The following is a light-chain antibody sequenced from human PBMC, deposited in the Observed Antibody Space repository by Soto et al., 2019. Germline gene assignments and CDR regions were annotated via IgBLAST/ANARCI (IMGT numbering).Light chain of an antibody. V-gene: IGKV1-27*01. J-gene: IGKJ1*01. CDR2: AAS. CDR1: QGISNF. Sequence: DIKITKSPSSLSASVGDRVTIPCRASQGISNFLACYQQKPGKVPKVLIYAASTLQSGVPSRFSGGGSGTDFTLTSSSLQPEDVATSYCQNYNRAPWTFGQGNKVDI. CDR3: QNYNRAPWT.